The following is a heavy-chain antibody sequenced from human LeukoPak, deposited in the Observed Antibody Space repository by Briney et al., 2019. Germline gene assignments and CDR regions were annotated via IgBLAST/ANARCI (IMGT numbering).Heavy chain of an antibody. D-gene: IGHD2-2*01. J-gene: IGHJ4*02. CDR3: ARSQCSSANCYHGGNDN. CDR2: VSYDGTDI. CDR1: GFTFSRYA. V-gene: IGHV3-30*04. Sequence: GRSLRLSCAASGFTFSRYALHWVRKAPGKGQEWVAVVSYDGTDIYYADSVKGRFTISRDNSKNTLYLQLNSLRPEDTAVYYCARSQCSSANCYHGGNDNWGQGNLVTVSS.